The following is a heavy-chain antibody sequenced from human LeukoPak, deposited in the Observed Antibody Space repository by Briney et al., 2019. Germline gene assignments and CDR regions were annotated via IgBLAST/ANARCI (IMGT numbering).Heavy chain of an antibody. J-gene: IGHJ4*02. Sequence: SQTLSLTCTVSGGSISSGGYYWSWIRQHPGKGLEWIGYIYYSGSTYYNPSLKSRVTMSVDKSKNQFSLKLSSVTAADTAVYYCARRYTALVTGYFDYWGQGTLVTVSS. V-gene: IGHV4-31*03. CDR2: IYYSGST. CDR3: ARRYTALVTGYFDY. D-gene: IGHD5-18*01. CDR1: GGSISSGGYY.